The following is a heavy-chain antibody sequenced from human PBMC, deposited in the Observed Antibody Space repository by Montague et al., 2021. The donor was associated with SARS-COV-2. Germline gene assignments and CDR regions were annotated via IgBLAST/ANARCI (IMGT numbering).Heavy chain of an antibody. Sequence: SETLSLTCTVSGGSISSSSCYWVWIRQPPGKGLEWIGSIYYRGSTYYNPSLKSRVFISVDTSKNQLSLTLTSVTAADTAVYYCATQEDPSGWIPGPFDFWGQGTLLSVSS. V-gene: IGHV4-39*01. CDR3: ATQEDPSGWIPGPFDF. J-gene: IGHJ4*02. D-gene: IGHD6-19*01. CDR2: IYYRGST. CDR1: GGSISSSSCY.